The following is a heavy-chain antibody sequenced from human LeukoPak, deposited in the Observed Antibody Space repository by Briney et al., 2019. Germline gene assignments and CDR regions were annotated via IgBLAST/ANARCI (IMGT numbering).Heavy chain of an antibody. D-gene: IGHD3-10*01. Sequence: GGSLRLSCAASGFTVSSNYMSWVRQAPGKGLEWVSVIYSGGSTYYADSVKGRFTISRDNSKNTLYLQMNSLRAEDTAVYYCAAGKYYYGSGSYWLGAFDIWGQGTMVTVSS. CDR2: IYSGGST. J-gene: IGHJ3*02. CDR1: GFTVSSNY. V-gene: IGHV3-53*01. CDR3: AAGKYYYGSGSYWLGAFDI.